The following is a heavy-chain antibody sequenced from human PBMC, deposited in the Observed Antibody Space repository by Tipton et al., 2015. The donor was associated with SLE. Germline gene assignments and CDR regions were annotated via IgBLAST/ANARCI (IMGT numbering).Heavy chain of an antibody. V-gene: IGHV4-39*07. CDR2: IYYTGTTT. CDR3: VVCSPSSCSYFDY. D-gene: IGHD2-2*01. Sequence: LSLTCTVSGGSVSSSSKYWAWIRQPPGKGLEWIGSIYYTGTTTYYNSFLKSRVTMSVNTSKNQFSLSLTSVTAADTAVYYCVVCSPSSCSYFDYWGQGRLVTVSS. J-gene: IGHJ4*02. CDR1: GGSVSSSSKY.